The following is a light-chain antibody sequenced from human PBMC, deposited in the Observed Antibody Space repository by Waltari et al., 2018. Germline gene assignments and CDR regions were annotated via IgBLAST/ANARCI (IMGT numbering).Light chain of an antibody. CDR2: KAS. Sequence: DIQMTQSPSTLSASVGDRVTITCRASQSISNWLAWYQQKQGKAPKLLIYKASNLESGVPSRFSVSGSGTEFILTINSLQPDDFATYYCQQYNSYSITFGQGTRLEIK. CDR1: QSISNW. CDR3: QQYNSYSIT. J-gene: IGKJ5*01. V-gene: IGKV1-5*03.